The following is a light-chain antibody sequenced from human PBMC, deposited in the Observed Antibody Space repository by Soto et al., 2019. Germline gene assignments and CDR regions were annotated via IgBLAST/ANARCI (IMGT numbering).Light chain of an antibody. CDR1: QSISSW. Sequence: DIQMTQSPSTLSASVGDRVTITCRASQSISSWLAWYQQKPGKAPKLLIYDASSLESGVPSRFSGSGSGTDFTLKISRVEAEDVGVYYCMQALQTPPAFGGGTKVDIK. V-gene: IGKV1-5*01. J-gene: IGKJ4*01. CDR2: DAS. CDR3: MQALQTPPA.